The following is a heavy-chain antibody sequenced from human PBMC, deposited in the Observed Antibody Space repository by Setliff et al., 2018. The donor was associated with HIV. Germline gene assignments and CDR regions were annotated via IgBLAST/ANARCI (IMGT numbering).Heavy chain of an antibody. D-gene: IGHD3-22*01. Sequence: GGSLRLSCAASGFTFSNSWMTWVRQAPGKGLEWVANIKKDGSDKFYVDSVKGRFAISRDNARNSLNLEMNSLRAEDTAIYYCASSRPPDDSSGYLDHWGQGTLVTVSS. CDR3: ASSRPPDDSSGYLDH. CDR1: GFTFSNSW. J-gene: IGHJ4*01. CDR2: IKKDGSDK. V-gene: IGHV3-7*03.